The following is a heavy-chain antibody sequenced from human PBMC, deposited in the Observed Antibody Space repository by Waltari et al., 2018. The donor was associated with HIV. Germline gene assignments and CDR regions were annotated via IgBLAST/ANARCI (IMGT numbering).Heavy chain of an antibody. Sequence: QVQLQESGPGLVKPSQTLSLTCTVSGASISSGGYYWSWIRQHPGKGLECIGYIYYSGSTYYNPSLKSRVTISVDTSKNQFSLNMTSVTAADTAVYYCARRRDYDNSGHYYYFDYWGQGALVTVSS. CDR2: IYYSGST. D-gene: IGHD3-22*01. CDR3: ARRRDYDNSGHYYYFDY. V-gene: IGHV4-31*03. CDR1: GASISSGGYY. J-gene: IGHJ4*02.